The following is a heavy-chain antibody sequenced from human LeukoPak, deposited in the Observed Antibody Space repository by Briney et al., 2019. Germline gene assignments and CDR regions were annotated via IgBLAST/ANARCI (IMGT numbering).Heavy chain of an antibody. D-gene: IGHD3-9*01. J-gene: IGHJ4*02. CDR1: GFTFSSYA. CDR3: AKDQSSSRYFDWFDY. Sequence: GGSLRLSCAASGFTFSSYAMSWVRQAPGKGLEWVSAISGSGGSTYYADSVKGRFTISRDNSKNTLYLQMNSLRAEDTAVYYCAKDQSSSRYFDWFDYWGQGTLVTVSS. V-gene: IGHV3-23*01. CDR2: ISGSGGST.